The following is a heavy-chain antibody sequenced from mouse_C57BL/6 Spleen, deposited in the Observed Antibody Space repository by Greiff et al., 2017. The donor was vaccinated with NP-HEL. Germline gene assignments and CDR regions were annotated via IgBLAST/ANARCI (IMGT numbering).Heavy chain of an antibody. CDR2: INPSTGGT. Sequence: EVQLQQSGPELVKPGASVKISCKASGYSFTGYYMNWVKQSPEKSLEWIGEINPSTGGTTYNQKFKAKATLTVDKSSSTAYMQLKSLTSEDSAVYYCARRTVVEGYAMDYWGQGTSVTVSS. CDR1: GYSFTGYY. CDR3: ARRTVVEGYAMDY. J-gene: IGHJ4*01. D-gene: IGHD1-1*01. V-gene: IGHV1-42*01.